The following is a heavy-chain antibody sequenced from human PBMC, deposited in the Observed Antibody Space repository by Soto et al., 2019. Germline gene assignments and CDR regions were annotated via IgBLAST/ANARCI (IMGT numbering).Heavy chain of an antibody. Sequence: QVQVVQSGTEVKEPGASVKVSCKASGYTFSTYGITWVRQAPGRGLEWMGWISAHSGNTKYAQKFQGRVTMATDASTSTAYMELRSLRSDDTAVYYCARDLFSLELYPPGAFDIWGQGTMVTVSS. CDR2: ISAHSGNT. CDR3: ARDLFSLELYPPGAFDI. J-gene: IGHJ3*02. CDR1: GYTFSTYG. D-gene: IGHD1-7*01. V-gene: IGHV1-18*01.